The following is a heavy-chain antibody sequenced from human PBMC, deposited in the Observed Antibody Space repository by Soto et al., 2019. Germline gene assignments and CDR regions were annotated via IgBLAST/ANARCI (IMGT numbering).Heavy chain of an antibody. CDR2: IIPIFGTA. J-gene: IGHJ4*02. CDR1: GGTFSSYA. CDR3: ARDQRYYDSSGYYDY. D-gene: IGHD3-22*01. V-gene: IGHV1-69*13. Sequence: SVKVSCKASGGTFSSYAISWVRQAPGQGLEWMGGIIPIFGTANYAQKFQGRVTITADESTSTAYMELSSLRSEDTAVYYCARDQRYYDSSGYYDYWGQGTLVTVSS.